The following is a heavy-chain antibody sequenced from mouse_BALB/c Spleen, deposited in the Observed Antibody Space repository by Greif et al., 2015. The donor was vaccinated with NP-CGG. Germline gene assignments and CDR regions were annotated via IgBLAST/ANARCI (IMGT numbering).Heavy chain of an antibody. D-gene: IGHD2-12*01. CDR3: ARERDYRSSDV. V-gene: IGHV1-63*02. J-gene: IGHJ1*01. CDR2: IYPGGGYT. CDR1: GYTFTNYW. Sequence: QVQLQHSGAELVRPGTSVKISCKASGYTFTNYWLGWVKQRPGHGLEWIGDIYPGGGYTNYNEKFKGKATLTADTSSSTAYMQLSSLTSEDSAVYFCARERDYRSSDVWGAGTTVTVSS.